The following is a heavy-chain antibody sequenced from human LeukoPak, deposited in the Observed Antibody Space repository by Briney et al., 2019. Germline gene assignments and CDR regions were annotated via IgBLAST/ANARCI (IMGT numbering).Heavy chain of an antibody. J-gene: IGHJ4*02. V-gene: IGHV3-30-3*01. D-gene: IGHD1-7*01. CDR1: GFTFSSYA. Sequence: GGSLRLSCAASGFTFSSYAMHWVRQAPGKGLEWVAVISYDGSNKYYADSVKGRFTVSRDNAKNSLYLQMNRLRAEDTAVYYCARDPNRNYRRALDYWGQGTLVTVSS. CDR3: ARDPNRNYRRALDY. CDR2: ISYDGSNK.